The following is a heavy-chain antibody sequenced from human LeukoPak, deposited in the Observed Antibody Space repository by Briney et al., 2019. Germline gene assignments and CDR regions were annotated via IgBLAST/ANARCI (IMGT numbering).Heavy chain of an antibody. D-gene: IGHD3-10*01. V-gene: IGHV3-53*05. Sequence: GGSLRLSCAASGFTVSSNYMSWVRQAPGKGLEWVSVLYSDGRTYYADSVRGRFTISRDNSKNTLHLQMNSLRAEDTAVYYCAKDLSFTFYYGSGSYYNSPDYWGQGTLVTVSS. J-gene: IGHJ4*02. CDR3: AKDLSFTFYYGSGSYYNSPDY. CDR1: GFTVSSNY. CDR2: LYSDGRT.